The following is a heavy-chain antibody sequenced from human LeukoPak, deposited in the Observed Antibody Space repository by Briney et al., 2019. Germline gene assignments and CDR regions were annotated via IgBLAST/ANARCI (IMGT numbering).Heavy chain of an antibody. CDR3: ARDLGWRSGYYSDY. CDR2: TWYDGSNK. CDR1: GFSFSSFG. Sequence: GGSLRLSCAASGFSFSSFGMRWVRQAPGKGLEWVAVTWYDGSNKNYVDSVKGRFTISRDNSKNTLYLQMNSLRAEDTAIYYCARDLGWRSGYYSDYWGQGTLVTVSS. D-gene: IGHD3-22*01. J-gene: IGHJ4*02. V-gene: IGHV3-33*01.